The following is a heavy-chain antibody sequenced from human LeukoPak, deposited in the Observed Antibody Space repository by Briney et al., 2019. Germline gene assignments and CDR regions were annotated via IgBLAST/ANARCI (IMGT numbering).Heavy chain of an antibody. V-gene: IGHV3-23*01. D-gene: IGHD3-3*01. J-gene: IGHJ4*02. CDR1: GFTFSSYA. Sequence: GGSLRLSCAASGFTFSSYAMSWVRQAPGKGLEWVSAISGSGGSTYYADSVKGRFTISRDNSKNTLYLQMNSLRAEDTAVYYCAREVYDFWSGYQAFDYWGQGTLVTVSS. CDR2: ISGSGGST. CDR3: AREVYDFWSGYQAFDY.